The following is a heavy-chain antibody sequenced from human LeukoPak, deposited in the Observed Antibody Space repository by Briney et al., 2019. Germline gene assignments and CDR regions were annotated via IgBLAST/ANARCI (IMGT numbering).Heavy chain of an antibody. CDR2: ISSSSDAI. J-gene: IGHJ4*02. V-gene: IGHV3-48*02. CDR1: GFTFSNYG. D-gene: IGHD6-13*01. CDR3: TTVLSSNRYNLCDY. Sequence: GGSLRLSCAASGFTFSNYGMNWVRQAPGKRLEWVSYISSSSDAIYYADSVKGRFTICRDNAENSLYLQLNSLRDEDTAVYYCTTVLSSNRYNLCDYWGQGTLVTVSS.